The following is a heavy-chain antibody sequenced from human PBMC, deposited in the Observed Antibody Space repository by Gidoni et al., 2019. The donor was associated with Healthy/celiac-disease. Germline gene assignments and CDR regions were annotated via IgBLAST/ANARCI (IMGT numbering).Heavy chain of an antibody. Sequence: EVQLVESGGGLVKHGGSLSLSCAASRFTFSSYSMNWVRQAPGKGLQWVSSITSRSDYSYYADSVQGRSTISRDNAKTLLYLQMTSLRSEDTAVYYCARFGGLSANNWGQGTLVTVSS. D-gene: IGHD3-16*01. V-gene: IGHV3-21*01. J-gene: IGHJ4*02. CDR2: ITSRSDYS. CDR3: ARFGGLSANN. CDR1: RFTFSSYS.